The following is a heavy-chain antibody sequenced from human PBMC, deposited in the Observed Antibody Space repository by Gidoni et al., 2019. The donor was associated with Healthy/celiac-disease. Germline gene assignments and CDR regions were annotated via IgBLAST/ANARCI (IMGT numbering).Heavy chain of an antibody. CDR2: ISGSGGST. J-gene: IGHJ4*02. CDR3: AKDRTSSGWSRYYCDY. CDR1: GFTFSSYA. V-gene: IGHV3-23*01. Sequence: EVQLLEYGGGLVQPGGSLRLSCAASGFTFSSYAMRWVRQAPGKGLEWVSAISGSGGSTYYAASVTGRFTISRDNSKNTLYLQMNSLRAEYKAVYYCAKDRTSSGWSRYYCDYLGQGTLVTVSS. D-gene: IGHD6-19*01.